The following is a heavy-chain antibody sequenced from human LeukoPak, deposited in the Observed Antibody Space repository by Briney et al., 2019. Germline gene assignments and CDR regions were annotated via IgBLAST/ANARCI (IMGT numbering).Heavy chain of an antibody. CDR1: GFTFSSYS. CDR2: ISSSSSYI. V-gene: IGHV3-21*01. D-gene: IGHD6-13*01. CDR3: ARGWGIAAAGTVVDY. J-gene: IGHJ4*02. Sequence: GGSLRLSCAASGFTFSSYSMNWVRQAPGKGLEGVSSISSSSSYIYYADSVKGRFTISRDNAKNSLYLQMNSLRAEDTAVYYCARGWGIAAAGTVVDYWGQGTLVTVSS.